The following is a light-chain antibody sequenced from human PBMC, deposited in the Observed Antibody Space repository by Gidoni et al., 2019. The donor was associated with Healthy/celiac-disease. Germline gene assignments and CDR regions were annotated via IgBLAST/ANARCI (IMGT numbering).Light chain of an antibody. J-gene: IGLJ3*02. CDR1: KIGSKS. CDR2: DDS. V-gene: IGLV3-21*02. Sequence: SYVLTQPPSVSVAPGQTARITGGGNKIGSKSVNWYQQKPGQAPVLVVYDDSDRPSGIPERFSGSNSGNTATLTISRVEAGDEADYYCQVWDSSSDLGVFGGGTKLTVL. CDR3: QVWDSSSDLGV.